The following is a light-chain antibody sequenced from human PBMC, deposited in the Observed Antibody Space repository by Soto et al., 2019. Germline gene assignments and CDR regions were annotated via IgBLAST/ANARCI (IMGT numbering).Light chain of an antibody. CDR3: QQYSTYWT. CDR2: KAS. Sequence: DIQMTQSPSTLSASVGDRVTITCRASQSISTWLAWYQQKAGKAPKLLIYKASILESGVPSRFSGSGTGTEFTVSISSLQPDEFATYSFQQYSTYWTFGQGTKVEIK. V-gene: IGKV1-5*03. J-gene: IGKJ1*01. CDR1: QSISTW.